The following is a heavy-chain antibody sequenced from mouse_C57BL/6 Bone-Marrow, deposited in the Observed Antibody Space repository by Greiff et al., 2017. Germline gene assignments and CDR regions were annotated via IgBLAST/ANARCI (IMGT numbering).Heavy chain of an antibody. CDR2: IWGGGST. CDR1: GFSLTSYG. J-gene: IGHJ4*01. V-gene: IGHV2-9*01. Sequence: VKLMESGPGLVAPSQSLSITCTVSGFSLTSYGVDWVRRPPGKGLEWLGVIWGGGSTNYNSALMSRLSISKDSSKSQVFLKMNSLQTDDTAMYYCAKLSYYGSSPYYAMDYWGQGTSVTVSS. D-gene: IGHD1-1*01. CDR3: AKLSYYGSSPYYAMDY.